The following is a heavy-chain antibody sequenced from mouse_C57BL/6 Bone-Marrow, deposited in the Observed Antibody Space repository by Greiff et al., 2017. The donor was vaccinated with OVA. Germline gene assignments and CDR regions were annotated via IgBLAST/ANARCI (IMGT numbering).Heavy chain of an antibody. D-gene: IGHD2-3*01. CDR3: ARRRDGFDY. Sequence: VQLPQSDAAFVKPGASVKISCKGSCYTFPDHTLHWMKPRPEHGLEWVWYFYPRDGSTKYNEKFKGKATLTADKSSSTAYMQLNSLTSEDSAVYFCARRRDGFDYWGQGTTLTVSS. J-gene: IGHJ2*01. CDR2: FYPRDGST. CDR1: CYTFPDHT. V-gene: IGHV1-78*01.